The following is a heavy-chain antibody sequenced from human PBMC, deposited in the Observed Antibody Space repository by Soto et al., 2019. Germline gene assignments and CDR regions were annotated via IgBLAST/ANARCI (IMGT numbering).Heavy chain of an antibody. V-gene: IGHV4-30-4*01. Sequence: NPSETLSLTCTVSGGSISSGDYYWSWIRQPPGKGLEWIGYIYYSGSTYYNPSLKSRVTISVDTSKNQFSLKLSSVTAADTAVYYCARVSNYYDSSGFFDYWGQGTLVTVSS. CDR3: ARVSNYYDSSGFFDY. J-gene: IGHJ4*02. CDR1: GGSISSGDYY. CDR2: IYYSGST. D-gene: IGHD3-22*01.